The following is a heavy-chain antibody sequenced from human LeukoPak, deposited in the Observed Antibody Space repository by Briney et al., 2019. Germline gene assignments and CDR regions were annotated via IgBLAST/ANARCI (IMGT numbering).Heavy chain of an antibody. CDR3: ARDHSLEYGNWFDP. CDR2: ISYDGSTK. D-gene: IGHD3-3*01. V-gene: IGHV3-30*04. Sequence: GGSLRLSCAASGFTFSSYAMHWVRQPPGKGLEWVTMISYDGSTKYYTDSVKGRFTISRDNSKNTLYLQMNSLRTEDTALYYCARDHSLEYGNWFDPWGQGTLVTVSS. CDR1: GFTFSSYA. J-gene: IGHJ5*02.